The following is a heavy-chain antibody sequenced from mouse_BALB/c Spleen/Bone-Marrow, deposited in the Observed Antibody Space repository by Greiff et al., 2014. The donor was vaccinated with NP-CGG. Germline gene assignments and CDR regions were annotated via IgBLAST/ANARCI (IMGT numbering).Heavy chain of an antibody. J-gene: IGHJ3*01. V-gene: IGHV1-18*01. CDR2: VNPNNGGT. Sequence: VQLKASGPDLVKPGASVKISCKASGYSFTDYYMHWVKQSHGKSLEWIGRVNPNNGGTNYNQKFKGKAILTVDKSSNTAYMELRSLTSEDSAVYFCARDYDYGCAYWGQGTLVTVSA. CDR3: ARDYDYGCAY. D-gene: IGHD2-4*01. CDR1: GYSFTDYY.